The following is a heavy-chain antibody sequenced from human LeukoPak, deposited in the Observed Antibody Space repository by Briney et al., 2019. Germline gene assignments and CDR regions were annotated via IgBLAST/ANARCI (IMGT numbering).Heavy chain of an antibody. CDR2: ISSSSSYI. J-gene: IGHJ3*02. D-gene: IGHD2-15*01. CDR1: GFTFSSYS. Sequence: GGSLRLSCAASGFTFSSYSMNWVRQAPGKGLEWVSSISSSSSYIYYADSVKGRFTISKDNAKNSLYLQMNSLRAEDTAVYYCARDGYCSGGSCYSDAFDIWGQGTMVTVSS. CDR3: ARDGYCSGGSCYSDAFDI. V-gene: IGHV3-21*01.